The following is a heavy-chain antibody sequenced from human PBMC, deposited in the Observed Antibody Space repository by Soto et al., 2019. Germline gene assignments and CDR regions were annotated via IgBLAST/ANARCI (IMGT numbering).Heavy chain of an antibody. CDR2: MNPNSGNT. Sequence: GASVKVSCKASGYTFTSYDINWVRQATGQGLEWMGWMNPNSGNTGYAQKFQGRVTMTRNTSISTAYMELSSLRSEDTAVYYCARDHYSNYREYFQHWGQGTLVTVSS. CDR3: ARDHYSNYREYFQH. D-gene: IGHD4-4*01. V-gene: IGHV1-8*01. CDR1: GYTFTSYD. J-gene: IGHJ1*01.